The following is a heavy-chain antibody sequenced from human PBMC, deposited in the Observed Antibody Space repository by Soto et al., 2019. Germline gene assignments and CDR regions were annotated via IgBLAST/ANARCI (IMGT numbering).Heavy chain of an antibody. Sequence: QVQLMESGGGLVKPGGSLRLSCAASGFTFSDYYMTWIRQAPGKGLEWVSYISNGASTMYYADSVKGRFAISRDNAKNSLYLQMNSLRTDDTAVYYCARDRLRHSYYAMDVWGQGTTVTVSS. CDR2: ISNGASTM. D-gene: IGHD2-21*02. J-gene: IGHJ6*02. V-gene: IGHV3-11*01. CDR3: ARDRLRHSYYAMDV. CDR1: GFTFSDYY.